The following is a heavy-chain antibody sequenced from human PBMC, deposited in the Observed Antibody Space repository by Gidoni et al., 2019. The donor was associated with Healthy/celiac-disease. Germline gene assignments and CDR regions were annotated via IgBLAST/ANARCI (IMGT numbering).Heavy chain of an antibody. CDR1: GGTFSSSA. Sequence: QVQLVQSGAAVKKPGSSVKVSCKASGGTFSSSAISWVRQAPGQGLEWMGGIIPSFGTANYAQKCQGRVTMTADESTSTAYMELSSLRSEDTAVYYCARGATWGVYYYYYMDVWGKGTTVTVSS. V-gene: IGHV1-69*01. D-gene: IGHD1-26*01. CDR2: IIPSFGTA. J-gene: IGHJ6*03. CDR3: ARGATWGVYYYYYMDV.